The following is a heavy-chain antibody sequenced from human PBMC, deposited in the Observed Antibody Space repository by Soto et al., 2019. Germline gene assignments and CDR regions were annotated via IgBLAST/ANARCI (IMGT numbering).Heavy chain of an antibody. D-gene: IGHD2-21*02. V-gene: IGHV4-39*01. Sequence: QLQLQESGPGLVKPSETLSLTCTVSGGSISSSSYYWGWIRQPPGKGLEWIGSIYYSGSTYYNPSLKSRVTISVDTSKNQFSLKLSSVTAADTAVYYCARPRHGCGGDCYSSRGYYYGMDVWGQGTTVTVSS. J-gene: IGHJ6*02. CDR2: IYYSGST. CDR3: ARPRHGCGGDCYSSRGYYYGMDV. CDR1: GGSISSSSYY.